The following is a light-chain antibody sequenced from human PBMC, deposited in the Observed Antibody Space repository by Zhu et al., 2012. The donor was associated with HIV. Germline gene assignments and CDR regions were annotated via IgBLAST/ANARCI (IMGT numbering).Light chain of an antibody. CDR3: QQTYNSRT. V-gene: IGKV1-39*01. CDR2: SVS. Sequence: STYLHWYQQKSGAAPKVLIYSVSSLQSGVPSRFSGSGSGTDFTLTISSLQPEDFATYYCQQTYNSRTFGQGTKVQIK. CDR1: STY. J-gene: IGKJ1*01.